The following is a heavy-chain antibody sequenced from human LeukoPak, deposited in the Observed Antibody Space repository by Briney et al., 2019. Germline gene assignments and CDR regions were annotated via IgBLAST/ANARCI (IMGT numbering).Heavy chain of an antibody. CDR3: ARLSGYYDSSPEV. D-gene: IGHD3-22*01. CDR1: GASVSSGRHY. V-gene: IGHV4-61*02. CDR2: IYTSGTT. Sequence: PSQTLSLTRTVSGASVSSGRHYWTWIRQPAGKGLEWIGRIYTSGTTKYDPSLESRVAISMDTSKNQFSLKLTSVTAADTAVYYCARLSGYYDSSPEVWGQGTLVAVSS. J-gene: IGHJ4*02.